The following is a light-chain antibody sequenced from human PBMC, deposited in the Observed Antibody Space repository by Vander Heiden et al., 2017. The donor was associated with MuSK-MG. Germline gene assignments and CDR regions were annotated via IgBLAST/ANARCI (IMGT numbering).Light chain of an antibody. V-gene: IGLV1-40*01. Sequence: QSVLTQPPSVSGAPGQSVTISCTGSRSNIGAGYDVHWYQQLPGTAPKRLIYGNNNRPSGVPDRFSGSKSGTSASLAITGLQAEDEADYYCQSYDSSLSAAVFGTGTKVTVL. J-gene: IGLJ1*01. CDR2: GNN. CDR3: QSYDSSLSAAV. CDR1: RSNIGAGYD.